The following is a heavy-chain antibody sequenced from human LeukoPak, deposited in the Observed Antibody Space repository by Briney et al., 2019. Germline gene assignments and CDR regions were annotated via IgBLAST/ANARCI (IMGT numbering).Heavy chain of an antibody. CDR1: GFTFSSYA. J-gene: IGHJ5*02. CDR2: ISGSGGST. Sequence: AGGCLRLSCAASGFTFSSYAMSWVRQAPGKGLEWVSAISGSGGSTYYADSVKGRFTISRDNSKNTLYLQMNSLRAEDTAVYYCAKVGGYSGSNWFDPWGQGTLVTVSS. D-gene: IGHD3-10*01. CDR3: AKVGGYSGSNWFDP. V-gene: IGHV3-23*01.